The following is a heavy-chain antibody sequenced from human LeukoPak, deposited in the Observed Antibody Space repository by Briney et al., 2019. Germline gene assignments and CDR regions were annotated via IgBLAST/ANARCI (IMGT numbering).Heavy chain of an antibody. CDR1: GYTLTGHY. CDR2: VNPNWCGT. V-gene: IGHV1-2*02. Sequence: ASVKDSFKASGYTLTGHYLHWVRQAPGKGLEWMGWVNPNWCGTNYAQKFQGRVTITRDKSISKAYMELRRLRSDDRAVDYGARSEGRGGWLPQIDYGGREPLVSVSS. D-gene: IGHD3-22*01. CDR3: ARSEGRGGWLPQIDY. J-gene: IGHJ4*02.